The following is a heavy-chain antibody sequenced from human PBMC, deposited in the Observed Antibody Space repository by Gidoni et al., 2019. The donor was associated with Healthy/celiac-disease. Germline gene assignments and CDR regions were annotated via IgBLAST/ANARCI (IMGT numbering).Heavy chain of an antibody. CDR3: ARAYSSGWYDAFDI. V-gene: IGHV3-33*01. D-gene: IGHD6-19*01. J-gene: IGHJ3*02. CDR2: IWYDGSNK. CDR1: GFTFSRCG. Sequence: QVQLVESGGGVVQPGRSLRLSCAASGFTFSRCGMHWVRQAPGKGLEWVAVIWYDGSNKYYADSVKGRFTISRDNSKNTLYLQMNSLRAEDTAVYYCARAYSSGWYDAFDIWGQGTMVTVFS.